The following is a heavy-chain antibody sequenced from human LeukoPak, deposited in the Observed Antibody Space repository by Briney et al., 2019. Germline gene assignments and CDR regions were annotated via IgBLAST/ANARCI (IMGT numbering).Heavy chain of an antibody. V-gene: IGHV5-51*01. CDR1: GYRFTSYC. J-gene: IGHJ3*01. CDR3: GISGDRVPLQDDVFDV. CDR2: IYPGDSGP. Sequence: GESLQISCKVSGYRFTSYCIGWVRQMPGKGLEWMGIIYPGDSGPTYSPSFQGQVTISVDKSINTAYLQWSSLQASDTAMYYCGISGDRVPLQDDVFDVWGQGTMVTVS. D-gene: IGHD1-26*01.